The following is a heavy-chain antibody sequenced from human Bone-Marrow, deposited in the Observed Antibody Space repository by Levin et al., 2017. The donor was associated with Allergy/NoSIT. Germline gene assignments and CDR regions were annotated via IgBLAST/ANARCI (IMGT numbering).Heavy chain of an antibody. J-gene: IGHJ5*02. D-gene: IGHD3-16*01. Sequence: SETLSLTCAVYGGSFSGYYWSWIRQPPGKGLEWIGEINHSGSTNYNPSLKSRVTISVDTSKNQFSLKLSSVTAADTAVYYCAIAAGVGGGWFDPWGQGTLVTVSS. CDR2: INHSGST. CDR1: GGSFSGYY. CDR3: AIAAGVGGGWFDP. V-gene: IGHV4-34*01.